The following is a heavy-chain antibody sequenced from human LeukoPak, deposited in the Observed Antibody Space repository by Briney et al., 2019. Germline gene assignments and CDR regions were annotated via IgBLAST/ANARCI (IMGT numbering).Heavy chain of an antibody. CDR3: ARIDVLIWSGYLDNYYYYYTDV. V-gene: IGHV4-39*01. CDR2: IYYSGST. CDR1: GGSISSSSYY. J-gene: IGHJ6*03. Sequence: SETLSLTCTVSGGSISSSSYYWGWIRQPPGKGLEWIGSIYYSGSTYYNPSLKSRVTISVDTSKNQFSLKLSSVTAADTAVYYCARIDVLIWSGYLDNYYYYYTDVWGKGTTVTVSS. D-gene: IGHD3-3*01.